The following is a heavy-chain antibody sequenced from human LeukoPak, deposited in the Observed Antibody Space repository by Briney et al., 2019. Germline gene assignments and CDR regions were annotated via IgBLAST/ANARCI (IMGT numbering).Heavy chain of an antibody. CDR3: ASIAANY. D-gene: IGHD6-13*01. J-gene: IGHJ4*02. V-gene: IGHV3-23*01. Sequence: GGSLRLSCAASGCTFSCYAISWVRQAPGKGLEWVSAISGGGGSTYYADSVKGRFTISRDNSKNTLYLQMNSPRAEDTAVYYCASIAANYWGQGTLVSVSS. CDR2: ISGGGGST. CDR1: GCTFSCYA.